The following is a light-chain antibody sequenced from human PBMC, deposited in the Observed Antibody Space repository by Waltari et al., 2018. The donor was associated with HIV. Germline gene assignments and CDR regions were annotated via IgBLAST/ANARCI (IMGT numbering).Light chain of an antibody. Sequence: LVVTTPPGTLSLPPGETATLSCRASQSISRYLAWYQQKSGQAPRLLIYDASNRATGIPARFSGSGSGTDFTLTISSLEPEDFAVYYCQQRSNWPYTFGQGTKLEIK. CDR1: QSISRY. CDR3: QQRSNWPYT. CDR2: DAS. V-gene: IGKV3-11*01. J-gene: IGKJ2*01.